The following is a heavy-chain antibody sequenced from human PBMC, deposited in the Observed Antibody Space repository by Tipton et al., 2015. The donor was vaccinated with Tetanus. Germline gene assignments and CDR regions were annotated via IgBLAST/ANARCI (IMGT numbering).Heavy chain of an antibody. CDR3: ARDYYGSGSYYFMDH. J-gene: IGHJ4*02. Sequence: QSGAEVKKPGASVKVSCKTSGFTFTSYALHWARQAPGQRLEWMGWINGGSGKTRYSQKLQDRVTITADESTNTAYMELSSLRSDDTAVFYCARDYYGSGSYYFMDHWGQGTLVTVSS. CDR1: GFTFTSYA. CDR2: INGGSGKT. D-gene: IGHD3-10*01. V-gene: IGHV1-3*01.